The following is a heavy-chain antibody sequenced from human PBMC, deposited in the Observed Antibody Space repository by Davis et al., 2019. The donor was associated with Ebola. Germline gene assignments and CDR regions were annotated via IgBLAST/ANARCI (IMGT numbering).Heavy chain of an antibody. CDR1: GGSVSSGSYC. D-gene: IGHD2-2*01. CDR2: IYTSGST. V-gene: IGHV4-61*02. J-gene: IGHJ5*02. CDR3: ARLGLGYCSSTSCPWGPNWFDP. Sequence: PSETLSLTCTVSGGSVSSGSYCWSWIRQPAGKGLEWIGRIYTSGSTNYNPSLKSRVTISVDTSKNQFSLKLSSVTAADTAVYYCARLGLGYCSSTSCPWGPNWFDPWGQGTLVTVSS.